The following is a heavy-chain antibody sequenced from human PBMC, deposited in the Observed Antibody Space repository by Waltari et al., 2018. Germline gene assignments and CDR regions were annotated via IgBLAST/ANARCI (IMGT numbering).Heavy chain of an antibody. J-gene: IGHJ5*02. CDR3: VGSRNHDWFDP. CDR1: GFIFVAAW. Sequence: EVQLVESGGGLVKPGGSLRLPCAAPGFIFVAAWMTWLRQAPGKCLEWVGRIKSKTNGGTADYAAPVKGRFTISRDDSKNMVYLQMNSLKTEDTAVYYCVGSRNHDWFDPCGQGTLVTVSS. CDR2: IKSKTNGGTA. V-gene: IGHV3-15*01. D-gene: IGHD3-10*01.